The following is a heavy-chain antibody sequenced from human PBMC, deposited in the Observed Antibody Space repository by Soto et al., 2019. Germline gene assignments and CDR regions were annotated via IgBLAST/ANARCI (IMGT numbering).Heavy chain of an antibody. D-gene: IGHD6-13*01. V-gene: IGHV1-46*01. J-gene: IGHJ4*02. CDR2: INPSDGST. Sequence: GASVKVSCKASGYTFTSYYMHWVRQAPGQGLEWMGIINPSDGSTSYAQKFQGRVTMTRDTSTSTVYMELSSLRSEDTAVYYCARVIRYPGGAQLTAAGDELTFDYWGQGTLVTVSS. CDR1: GYTFTSYY. CDR3: ARVIRYPGGAQLTAAGDELTFDY.